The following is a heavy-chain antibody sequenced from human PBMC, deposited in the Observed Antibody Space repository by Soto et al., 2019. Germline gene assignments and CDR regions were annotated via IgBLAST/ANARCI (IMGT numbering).Heavy chain of an antibody. CDR2: LDGAGGST. CDR1: GFTFSDYA. D-gene: IGHD6-13*01. Sequence: PGGSLRLSCLASGFTFSDYAMTWVRHVPGRGLEWVASLDGAGGSTYYADSVRGRFTISRDNSQNTLYLQMNSLRAEDTAVYYCAKGLSSSTNWGFDPWGQGTLVTVSS. J-gene: IGHJ5*02. CDR3: AKGLSSSTNWGFDP. V-gene: IGHV3-23*01.